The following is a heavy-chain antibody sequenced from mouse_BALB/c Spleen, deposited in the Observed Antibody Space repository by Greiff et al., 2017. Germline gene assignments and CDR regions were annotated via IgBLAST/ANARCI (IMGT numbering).Heavy chain of an antibody. D-gene: IGHD2-4*01. CDR1: GFTFNTYA. CDR3: VRQGITTAMDY. CDR2: IRSKSNKYAT. V-gene: IGHV10-1*02. Sequence: EVQLVESGGGLVQPKGSLKLSCAASGFTFNTYAMNWVRQAPGKGLEWVARIRSKSNKYATYSADSVKDRFTISRDDSHSMLYLQMNNLKTEDTAMYYCVRQGITTAMDYWGQGTAVTVSS. J-gene: IGHJ4*01.